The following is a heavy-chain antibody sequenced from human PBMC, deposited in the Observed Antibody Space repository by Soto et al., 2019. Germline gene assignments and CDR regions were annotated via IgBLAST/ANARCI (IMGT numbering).Heavy chain of an antibody. CDR1: GFTCSGYW. Sequence: EVQLVESGGGLVQPGGSLRLSCAASGFTCSGYWMTWARQAPGKGLEWVAQIKDDGSEKFYVDSVKGRFTISRDNADNLLYLQMNSLRAEDTAVYFCARDGDCSGGRCYRRNDYWGQGTLVIVSS. V-gene: IGHV3-7*01. CDR3: ARDGDCSGGRCYRRNDY. D-gene: IGHD2-15*01. J-gene: IGHJ4*02. CDR2: IKDDGSEK.